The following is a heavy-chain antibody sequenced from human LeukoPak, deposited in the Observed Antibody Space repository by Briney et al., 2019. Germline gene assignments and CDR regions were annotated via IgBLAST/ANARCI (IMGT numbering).Heavy chain of an antibody. D-gene: IGHD6-13*01. V-gene: IGHV4-30-4*01. CDR2: IYYGGST. CDR1: GGSISSGDYY. CDR3: ARTLIAAASYGYGMDV. J-gene: IGHJ6*02. Sequence: NASQTLSLTCTVSGGSISSGDYYWNWIRQPPGKGLEWIGYIYYGGSTYYNPSLKSRLTISVDTSKNQFSLKLSSVTAADTAVYYCARTLIAAASYGYGMDVWGQGTTVTVSS.